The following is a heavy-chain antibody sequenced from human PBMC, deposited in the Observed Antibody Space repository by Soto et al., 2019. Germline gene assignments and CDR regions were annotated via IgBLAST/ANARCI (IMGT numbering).Heavy chain of an antibody. D-gene: IGHD2-2*01. CDR2: INPNSGGT. V-gene: IGHV1-2*04. CDR3: ARHVVPAANYFDY. J-gene: IGHJ4*02. Sequence: ASVKVSCKASGYTFTGYYMHWVRQAPGQGLEWMGWINPNSGGTNYAQKFQGWVTMTRDTSISTAYMELSRLRSDDTAVYYCARHVVPAANYFDYWAQGTLVPVS. CDR1: GYTFTGYY.